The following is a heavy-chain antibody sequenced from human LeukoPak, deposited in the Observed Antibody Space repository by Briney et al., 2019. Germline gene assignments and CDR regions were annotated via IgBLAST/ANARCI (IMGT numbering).Heavy chain of an antibody. CDR1: GFTFSSYG. V-gene: IGHV3-7*01. Sequence: GGSLRLSCAASGFTFSSYGMHWVRQAPGKGLEWVANIKKDGSEKYYINSVKGRFTISRDNAKNSLYLQMNSLRAEDTALYYCVKDAGTAWGQGTLVTVSS. CDR3: VKDAGTA. D-gene: IGHD2-8*02. J-gene: IGHJ5*02. CDR2: IKKDGSEK.